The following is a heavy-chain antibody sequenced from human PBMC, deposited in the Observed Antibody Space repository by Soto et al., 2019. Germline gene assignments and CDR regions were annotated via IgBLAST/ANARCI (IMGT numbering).Heavy chain of an antibody. CDR3: ARDRGHAGSGWAYYFDY. D-gene: IGHD6-19*01. J-gene: IGHJ4*02. CDR2: IIPIFGTA. CDR1: GGTFSSYA. Sequence: QVQLVQSGAEVKKPGSSVKVSCKASGGTFSSYAISWVRQAPGQGLEWMGGIIPIFGTANYAQKFQGRVTITADESASTAYRELSSLRSEDTAVYYCARDRGHAGSGWAYYFDYWGQGTLVTVSS. V-gene: IGHV1-69*12.